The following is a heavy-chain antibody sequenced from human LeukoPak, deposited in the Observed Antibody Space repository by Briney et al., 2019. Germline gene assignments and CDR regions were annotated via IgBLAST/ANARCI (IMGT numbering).Heavy chain of an antibody. D-gene: IGHD4-17*01. V-gene: IGHV3-23*01. CDR2: ISGSGGST. CDR1: GFTFSSYA. Sequence: PGGSLRLSCAASGFTFSSYAMSWVRQAPGKGLEWVSGISGSGGSTYYADSVKGRFTISRDNSKNTLYLQVNSLRAEDTAVYYCAKDRWTTEARDLDYWGQGTLVTVSS. J-gene: IGHJ4*02. CDR3: AKDRWTTEARDLDY.